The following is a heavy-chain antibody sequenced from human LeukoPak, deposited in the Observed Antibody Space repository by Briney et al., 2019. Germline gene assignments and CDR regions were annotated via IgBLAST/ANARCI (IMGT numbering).Heavy chain of an antibody. CDR1: GFTFRDAA. V-gene: IGHV3-23*01. J-gene: IGHJ5*02. CDR2: ISSSGANA. CDR3: AKDMELAS. Sequence: GGSLRLSCAASGFTFRDAAITWVRQAPGKGLEWVSLISSSGANAYYADSVEGRFTISRDNSKNTLYLQMNNLRGEDTAEYYCAKDMELASWGQGTLVIVSS. D-gene: IGHD1-26*01.